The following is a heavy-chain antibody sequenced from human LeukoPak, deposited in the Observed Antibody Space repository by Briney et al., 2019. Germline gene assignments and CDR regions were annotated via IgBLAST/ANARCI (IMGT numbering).Heavy chain of an antibody. D-gene: IGHD4-17*01. CDR3: ARDLGGDFPYYYYGMDV. J-gene: IGHJ6*02. V-gene: IGHV1-46*01. Sequence: ASVKVSCKASGYTFTSYYMHWVRQAPGQGLEWMGIINPSGGSTSYAQKFQGRVTMTRDTPTSTVYMELSSLRSEDTAVYYCARDLGGDFPYYYYGMDVWGQGTTVTVSS. CDR1: GYTFTSYY. CDR2: INPSGGST.